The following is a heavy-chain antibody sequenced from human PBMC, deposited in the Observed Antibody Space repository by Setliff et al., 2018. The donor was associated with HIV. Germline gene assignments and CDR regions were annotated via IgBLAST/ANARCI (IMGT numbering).Heavy chain of an antibody. V-gene: IGHV7-4-1*02. CDR2: INTNTGNP. D-gene: IGHD3-3*01. CDR1: GNNFTTYA. CDR3: ARAGRLTYYNFWSGRGWFDP. J-gene: IGHJ5*02. Sequence: ASVKVSCKASGNNFTTYAINWVRRAPGQGLEWMGWINTNTGNPRYAQGFTERFVFSVDTSGSTAYLQINSLKSKDTAMYYCARAGRLTYYNFWSGRGWFDPWGQGTLVTVSS.